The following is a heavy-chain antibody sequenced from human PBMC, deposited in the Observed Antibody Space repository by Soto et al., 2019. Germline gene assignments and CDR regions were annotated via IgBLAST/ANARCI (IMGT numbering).Heavy chain of an antibody. D-gene: IGHD3-10*01. V-gene: IGHV4-39*01. J-gene: IGHJ4*02. CDR2: IYYSGST. CDR3: ARQGYYGSGSYYKGPNY. Sequence: SETLSLTCTVSGGSISSSSYYWGWIRQPPGKGLEWIGSIYYSGSTYYNPSLKSRVTISVDTSKNQFSLKLSSVTAADTAVYYCARQGYYGSGSYYKGPNYWGQGTLVTVSS. CDR1: GGSISSSSYY.